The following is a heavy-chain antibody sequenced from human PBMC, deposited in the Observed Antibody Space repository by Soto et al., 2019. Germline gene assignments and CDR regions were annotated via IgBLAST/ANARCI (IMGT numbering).Heavy chain of an antibody. CDR1: GFTVSSNY. D-gene: IGHD1-26*01. CDR3: ARGPTPGRSYSWFDP. V-gene: IGHV3-53*01. Sequence: SGGSLRLSCAASGFTVSSNYMSWVRQAPGKGLEWVSVIYSGGSTYYADSVKGRFTISRDNSKNTLYLQMNSLRAEDTAVYYCARGPTPGRSYSWFDPWGQGTLVTVSS. CDR2: IYSGGST. J-gene: IGHJ5*02.